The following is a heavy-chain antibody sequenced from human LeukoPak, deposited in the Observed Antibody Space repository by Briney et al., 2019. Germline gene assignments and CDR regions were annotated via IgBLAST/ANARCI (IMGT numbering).Heavy chain of an antibody. D-gene: IGHD3-3*01. CDR3: AKEDGPTYYDFWSGYSQVDY. V-gene: IGHV3-23*01. Sequence: GGSLRLSCAASGFTFSSYAMSWVRQAPGKGLEWVSAISGSGGSTYYADSVKGRFTISRDNSKNTLYLQMNSLRAEDTAVYYCAKEDGPTYYDFWSGYSQVDYWGQGTLVTVSS. CDR2: ISGSGGST. J-gene: IGHJ4*02. CDR1: GFTFSSYA.